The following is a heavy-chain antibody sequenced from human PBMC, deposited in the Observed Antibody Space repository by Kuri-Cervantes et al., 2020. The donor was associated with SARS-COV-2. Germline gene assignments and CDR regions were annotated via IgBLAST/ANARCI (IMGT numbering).Heavy chain of an antibody. CDR1: GFSFSDYY. CDR2: IYSGGST. CDR3: ARMTTKQQLVPQGFDY. V-gene: IGHV3-53*01. D-gene: IGHD6-13*01. J-gene: IGHJ4*02. Sequence: GESLKISCAASGFSFSDYYMSWVRQAPGKGLEWVSVIYSGGSTYYADSVKGRFTISRDNSKNTLYLQMNSLRAEDTAVYYCARMTTKQQLVPQGFDYWGQGTLVTVSS.